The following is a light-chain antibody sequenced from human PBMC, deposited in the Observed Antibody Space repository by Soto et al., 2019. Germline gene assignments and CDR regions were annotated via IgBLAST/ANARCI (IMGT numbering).Light chain of an antibody. CDR3: QQYNNWPFS. J-gene: IGKJ5*01. V-gene: IGKV3-15*01. CDR2: DVS. Sequence: EIVMTQSPATLSVSPGERATLSCRAGQGVTTNFAWYQQKSGQSPRLLIYDVSIRATGVPARFSVTGSETDFTLTISGLQSEDSAVYFCQQYNNWPFSFGQGTRLEIK. CDR1: QGVTTN.